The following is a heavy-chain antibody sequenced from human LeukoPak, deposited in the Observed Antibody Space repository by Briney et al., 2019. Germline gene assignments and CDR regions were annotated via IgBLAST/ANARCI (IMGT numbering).Heavy chain of an antibody. J-gene: IGHJ4*02. D-gene: IGHD1-1*01. V-gene: IGHV4-59*01. CDR2: IYYSGSI. Sequence: SETLSLICTVSGGSISSYYRSWIRQPPGKGLEWIGYIYYSGSINYNPSLKSRVTISVDTSKNQFSLKVSSVTAADTAVYYCARGNWYLDYWGQGTLVTVSS. CDR1: GGSISSYY. CDR3: ARGNWYLDY.